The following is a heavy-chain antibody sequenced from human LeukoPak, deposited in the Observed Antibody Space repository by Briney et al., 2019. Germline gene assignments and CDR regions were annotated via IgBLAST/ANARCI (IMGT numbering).Heavy chain of an antibody. J-gene: IGHJ4*02. CDR3: AKGEGGALGIPHPYYFDY. Sequence: GGTLRLSCAASGFTFTTYGMSWVRQAPGKGLEWVSVISHRGQNTYYADSVKGRFTISRDNSKNTLYLQINSLTTEDTAVYYCAKGEGGALGIPHPYYFDYGGQGNVVTVSS. CDR2: ISHRGQNT. V-gene: IGHV3-23*01. D-gene: IGHD3-16*01. CDR1: GFTFTTYG.